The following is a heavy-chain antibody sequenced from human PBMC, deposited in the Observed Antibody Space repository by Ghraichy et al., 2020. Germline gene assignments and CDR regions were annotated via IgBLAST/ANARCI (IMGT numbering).Heavy chain of an antibody. J-gene: IGHJ6*02. Sequence: SETLSLTCTVSGGSISSYYWSWIRQPAGKGLEWIGRIYTSGSTNYNPSLKSRVTMSVDTSKNQFSLKLSSVTAADTAVYYCARSIFDRGIYYYYGMDVWGQGTTVTVSS. CDR3: ARSIFDRGIYYYYGMDV. CDR1: GGSISSYY. V-gene: IGHV4-4*07. D-gene: IGHD3-3*01. CDR2: IYTSGST.